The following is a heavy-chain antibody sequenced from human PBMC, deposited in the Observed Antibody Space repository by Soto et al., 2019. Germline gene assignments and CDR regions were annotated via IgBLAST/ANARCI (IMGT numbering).Heavy chain of an antibody. D-gene: IGHD2-2*02. J-gene: IGHJ5*02. V-gene: IGHV3-30*18. CDR3: AKGRIVVVPAAISPQLFDP. CDR1: GFTFSSYG. CDR2: ISYDGSNK. Sequence: PGGSLRLSCVASGFTFSSYGMHWVRQAPGKGLEWVAVISYDGSNKYYADSVKGRFTISRDNSKNTLYLQMNSLRAEDTAVYYCAKGRIVVVPAAISPQLFDPWGQGTLVTVSS.